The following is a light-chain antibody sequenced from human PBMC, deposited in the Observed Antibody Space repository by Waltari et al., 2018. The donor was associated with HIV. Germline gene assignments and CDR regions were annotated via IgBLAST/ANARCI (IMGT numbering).Light chain of an antibody. CDR3: CSYAGSSAFV. Sequence: QSALTQPASVSGSPGQSITISCTGTSRAVGSYNLVSLYQHHPGKAPTPMIFEVTTRPSGVSNRFSCSQSGNTASLTISGLQADDEADYYCCSYAGSSAFVFGTGTKVTVL. V-gene: IGLV2-23*02. CDR2: EVT. J-gene: IGLJ1*01. CDR1: SRAVGSYNL.